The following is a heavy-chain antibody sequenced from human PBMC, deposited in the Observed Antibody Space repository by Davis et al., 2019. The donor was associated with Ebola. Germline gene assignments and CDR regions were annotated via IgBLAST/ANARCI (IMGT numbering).Heavy chain of an antibody. D-gene: IGHD2-2*02. CDR1: GYTFTSYD. CDR3: ARMAYCSSTSCYTGGFDY. Sequence: ASVKVSCKASGYTFTSYDINWVRQATGQGLEWMGWMNPNSGNTGYAQKFQGRVTMTRNTSISTAYMELSSLRSEDTAVYYCARMAYCSSTSCYTGGFDYWGQGTLVTVSS. J-gene: IGHJ4*02. CDR2: MNPNSGNT. V-gene: IGHV1-8*01.